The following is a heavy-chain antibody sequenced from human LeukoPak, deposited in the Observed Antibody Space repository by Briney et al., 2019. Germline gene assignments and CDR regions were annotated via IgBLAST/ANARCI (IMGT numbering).Heavy chain of an antibody. CDR1: GFTFRSYW. V-gene: IGHV3-23*01. Sequence: GGSLRLSCAASGFTFRSYWMNWVRQAPGKGLEWVSTISGGGGSTFYADSVKGRFTISRDNSKNTLYLQMNSLRAEDTAVYYCAKGRGWLQFFDYWGQGTLVTVSS. CDR2: ISGGGGST. CDR3: AKGRGWLQFFDY. J-gene: IGHJ4*02. D-gene: IGHD5-24*01.